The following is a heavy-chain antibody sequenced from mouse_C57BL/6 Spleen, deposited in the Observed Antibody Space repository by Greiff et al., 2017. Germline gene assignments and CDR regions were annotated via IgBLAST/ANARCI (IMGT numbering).Heavy chain of an antibody. J-gene: IGHJ4*01. D-gene: IGHD1-1*01. CDR1: GFSLTSYA. Sequence: VQLQESGPGLGAPSQSLSITCTVPGFSLTSYAISWVRQPPGKGLEWLGVIWTGGGTNYNSALKSRLSISKDTSKSQVFLKMNSLQTDDTARYYCARITTVDYYAMDYWGQGTSVTVSS. CDR2: IWTGGGT. V-gene: IGHV2-9-1*01. CDR3: ARITTVDYYAMDY.